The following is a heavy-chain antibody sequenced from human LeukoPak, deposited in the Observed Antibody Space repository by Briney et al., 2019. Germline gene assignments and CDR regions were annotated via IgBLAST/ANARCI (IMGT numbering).Heavy chain of an antibody. Sequence: AGSLRLSCTASGLTVTSNYMTWVRQAPGKGLDWVSLMYHGGTTTYTASLKGRFTISRDNFKNTFYLQMDSLRAEDTAVYYCARAGVTGILRGAFDIWGQGTMVTVSS. V-gene: IGHV3-53*01. CDR1: GLTVTSNY. J-gene: IGHJ3*02. CDR2: MYHGGTT. D-gene: IGHD2-21*02. CDR3: ARAGVTGILRGAFDI.